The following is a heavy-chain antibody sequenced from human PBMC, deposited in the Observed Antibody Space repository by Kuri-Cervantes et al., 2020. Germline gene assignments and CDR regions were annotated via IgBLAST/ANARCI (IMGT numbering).Heavy chain of an antibody. CDR3: ASRGGATGSEGYYGMDV. CDR1: GYTFTSYD. CDR2: MNPNSGNT. V-gene: IGHV1-8*01. Sequence: ASVKVSCKASGYTFTSYDINWVRQATGQGLEWMGWMNPNSGNTGYAQKFQGRVTMTRNTSISTAYMELSSLRSEDTAVYYRASRGGATGSEGYYGMDVWGQGTTVTVSS. J-gene: IGHJ6*02. D-gene: IGHD5-12*01.